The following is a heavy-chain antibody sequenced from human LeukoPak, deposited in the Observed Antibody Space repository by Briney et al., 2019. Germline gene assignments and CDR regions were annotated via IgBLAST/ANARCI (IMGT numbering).Heavy chain of an antibody. V-gene: IGHV4-39*07. Sequence: SETLSLTCTVSGGSISSNSYYWGWIRQPPGKGLEWIGNIYYSGSTYSNPSLKSRVTISVDTSKNQFSLRLSSVTAADTAVYYCARGPPKTYYFDYWGQGTLVTVSS. CDR2: IYYSGST. J-gene: IGHJ4*02. CDR3: ARGPPKTYYFDY. CDR1: GGSISSNSYY.